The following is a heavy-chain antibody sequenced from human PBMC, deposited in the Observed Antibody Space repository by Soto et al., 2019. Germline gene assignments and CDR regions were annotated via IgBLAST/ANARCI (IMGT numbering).Heavy chain of an antibody. Sequence: PGESLKISCQGSGYSFASYWIGWARQRPGKDLEWMGIIYPGDSDTRYSPSFQGQVTISADKSLRTAYLQWTSLKASDTALYYCARTRSFTLGFYYDGMDVWGQGTTVTVSS. CDR2: IYPGDSDT. CDR3: ARTRSFTLGFYYDGMDV. D-gene: IGHD6-6*01. V-gene: IGHV5-51*01. J-gene: IGHJ6*02. CDR1: GYSFASYW.